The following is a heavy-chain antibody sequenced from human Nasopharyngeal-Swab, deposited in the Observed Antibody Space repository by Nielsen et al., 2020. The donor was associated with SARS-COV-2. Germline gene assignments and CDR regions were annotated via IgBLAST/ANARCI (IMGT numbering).Heavy chain of an antibody. V-gene: IGHV1-2*02. D-gene: IGHD1-1*01. CDR2: INPNSGGT. CDR3: ARVHNGDFDY. CDR1: GYTFTGYY. J-gene: IGHJ4*02. Sequence: ASVNVSCKPSGYTFTGYYMHWVRQAPGQGLEWMGWINPNSGGTNYAQKFQGRVTMTTDTSTSTAYMELRSLRSDDTAVYYCARVHNGDFDYWGQGTLVTVSS.